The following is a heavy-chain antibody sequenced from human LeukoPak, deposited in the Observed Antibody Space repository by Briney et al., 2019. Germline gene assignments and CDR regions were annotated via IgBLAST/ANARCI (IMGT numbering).Heavy chain of an antibody. CDR2: ISNEESNK. CDR3: VKGSSGYYYPSLDY. CDR1: AFTFNSYG. D-gene: IGHD3-22*01. Sequence: PGGSLRLSCAASAFTFNSYGMHWVRQAPGKGLEWVAVISNEESNKNYADSVKGRFTISRDNSKNTLYLQMNSLIAEDTAVYYCVKGSSGYYYPSLDYWGQGILVTVSS. J-gene: IGHJ4*02. V-gene: IGHV3-30*18.